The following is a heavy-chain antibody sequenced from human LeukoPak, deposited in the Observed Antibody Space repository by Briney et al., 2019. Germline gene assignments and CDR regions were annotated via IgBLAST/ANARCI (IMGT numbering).Heavy chain of an antibody. CDR1: GFTFSNYA. J-gene: IGHJ4*02. D-gene: IGHD2-15*01. CDR2: FSGSGAST. V-gene: IGHV3-23*01. Sequence: GGSLRLSCAASGFTFSNYAMSWVRQAPGKGLEWVSCFSGSGASTYYAGSVKGRFTISRDDSKNTLYLQMNSLRDEDTAVYYCAKVGHSGCNCYDNLDSWGQGTLVTVSS. CDR3: AKVGHSGCNCYDNLDS.